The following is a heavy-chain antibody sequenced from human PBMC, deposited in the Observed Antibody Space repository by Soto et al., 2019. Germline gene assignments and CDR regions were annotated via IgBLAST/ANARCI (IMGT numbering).Heavy chain of an antibody. CDR2: INNDGSST. D-gene: IGHD2-15*01. V-gene: IGHV3-74*01. CDR3: ARSSLHDY. CDR1: GFTFSSYW. Sequence: GGSLRLSCAASGFTFSSYWMHWVRQAPGKGLVWVSRINNDGSSTSYADSVKGRFTISRDNAKSTLYLQMNSLRAEDTAVYYCARSSLHDYWGQGTLVTVSS. J-gene: IGHJ4*02.